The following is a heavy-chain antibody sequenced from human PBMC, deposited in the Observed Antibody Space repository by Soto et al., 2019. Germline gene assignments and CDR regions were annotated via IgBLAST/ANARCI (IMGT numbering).Heavy chain of an antibody. J-gene: IGHJ6*02. CDR1: GFTCRDYY. V-gene: IGHV3-11*06. D-gene: IGHD6-25*01. CDR3: VREARLADV. Sequence: GGCLRLSCAASGFTCRDYYMNWIRQAPGKGLEWLSYISGGSSDTNYADSVKGRFTISRDNAKNSLYLQMNSLRVEDTAVYYCVREARLADVWGQGTTVTVSS. CDR2: ISGGSSDT.